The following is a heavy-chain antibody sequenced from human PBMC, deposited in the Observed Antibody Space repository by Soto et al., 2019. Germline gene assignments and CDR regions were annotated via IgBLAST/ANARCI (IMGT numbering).Heavy chain of an antibody. Sequence: PGGSLRLSCAASGFTFSDHYMTWIRQAPGKGLEWVSKISGSGTTIYYADSVKGRFTVSRDNAKNSVYLQMDSLRVEDTAEYYCASDPYYYASGYWGQGTLLTVSS. V-gene: IGHV3-11*01. CDR3: ASDPYYYASGY. CDR2: ISGSGTTI. D-gene: IGHD3-10*01. J-gene: IGHJ4*02. CDR1: GFTFSDHY.